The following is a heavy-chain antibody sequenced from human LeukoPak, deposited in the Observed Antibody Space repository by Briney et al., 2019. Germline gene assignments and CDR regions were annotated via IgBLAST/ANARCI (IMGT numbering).Heavy chain of an antibody. CDR1: GLHFSGTA. CDR3: ARDRGDSYGSTTYYFDY. V-gene: IGHV3-21*01. J-gene: IGHJ4*02. D-gene: IGHD5-18*01. CDR2: ISSSSSYI. Sequence: GGSLRLSCAASGLHFSGTAMSWVRQAPGKGLEWVSSISSSSSYIYYADSVKGRFTISRDNAKNSLYLQMNSLRAEDTAVYYCARDRGDSYGSTTYYFDYWGQGTLVTVSS.